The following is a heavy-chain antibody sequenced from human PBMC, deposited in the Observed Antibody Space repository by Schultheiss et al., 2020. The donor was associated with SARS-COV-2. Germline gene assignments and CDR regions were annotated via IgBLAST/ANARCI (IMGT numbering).Heavy chain of an antibody. D-gene: IGHD3-9*01. CDR3: TTDLLMYYDILTGYYNRDY. CDR2: IKSKTDGGTT. Sequence: GGSLRLSCAASGFTFSNAWMNWVRQAPGKGLEWVGRIKSKTDGGTTDYAAPVKGRFTISRDDSKNTLYLQMNSLKTEDTAVYYCTTDLLMYYDILTGYYNRDYWGQGTLVTVSS. J-gene: IGHJ4*02. CDR1: GFTFSNAW. V-gene: IGHV3-15*07.